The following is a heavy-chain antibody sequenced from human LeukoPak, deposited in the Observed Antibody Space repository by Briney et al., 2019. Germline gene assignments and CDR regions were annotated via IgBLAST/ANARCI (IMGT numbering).Heavy chain of an antibody. D-gene: IGHD3-22*01. J-gene: IGHJ4*02. CDR3: AREYYYDSSGYYYEVVYFDY. Sequence: SETLSLTCTVPGGSISSGSYYWSWIRQPAGKGLEWIGRIYTSGSTNYNPSLKSRVTISVDTYKYKFSLKLSSVTAAATAVYYCAREYYYDSSGYYYEVVYFDYWGQGTLVTVSS. CDR2: IYTSGST. V-gene: IGHV4-61*02. CDR1: GGSISSGSYY.